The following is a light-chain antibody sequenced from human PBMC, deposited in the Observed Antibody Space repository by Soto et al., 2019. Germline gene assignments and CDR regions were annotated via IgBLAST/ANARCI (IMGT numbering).Light chain of an antibody. Sequence: QSALTQPPSASGSPGQSVTISCTGTSSDVGGYNYVSWYQQHPGKAPKLMISEVSKRPSGVPDRFSGSKSGNTASLTVSWLQAEDEADYYCSSFGGNNNLVFGGGTKLTVL. CDR2: EVS. CDR3: SSFGGNNNLV. V-gene: IGLV2-8*01. CDR1: SSDVGGYNY. J-gene: IGLJ2*01.